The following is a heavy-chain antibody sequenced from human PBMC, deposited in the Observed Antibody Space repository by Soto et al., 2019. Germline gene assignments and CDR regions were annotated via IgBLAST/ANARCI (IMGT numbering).Heavy chain of an antibody. J-gene: IGHJ6*03. CDR1: GGSISSCGYY. CDR2: IYYSGST. V-gene: IGHV4-31*03. D-gene: IGHD3-10*01. Sequence: SETLSLTCTVSGGSISSCGYYWSWIRQHSGKGLEWIGYIYYSGSTYYNPSLKSRVTISVDTSKNQFSLKLSSVTAADTAVYYCAKLPMVRGVIAYYMDVWGKGTTVTVSS. CDR3: AKLPMVRGVIAYYMDV.